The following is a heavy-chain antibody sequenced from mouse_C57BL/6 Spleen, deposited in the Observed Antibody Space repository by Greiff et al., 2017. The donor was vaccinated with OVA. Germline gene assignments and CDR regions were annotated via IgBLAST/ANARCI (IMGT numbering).Heavy chain of an antibody. CDR3: ALGADYYAMDY. Sequence: VQRVESGPELVKPGASVKLSCKASGYTFTSYDINWVKQRPGQGLEWIGWIYPRDGSTKYNEKFKGKATLTVDTSSSTAYMELHSLTSEDSAVYFCALGADYYAMDYWGQGTSVTVSS. D-gene: IGHD4-1*01. CDR2: IYPRDGST. CDR1: GYTFTSYD. V-gene: IGHV1-85*01. J-gene: IGHJ4*01.